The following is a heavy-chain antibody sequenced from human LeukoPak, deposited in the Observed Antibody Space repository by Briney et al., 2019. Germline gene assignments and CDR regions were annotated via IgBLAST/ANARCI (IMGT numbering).Heavy chain of an antibody. Sequence: GGSLRLSCAASGFTFSSYSMNWVRQAPGKGLEWVSSISSSSSYIYYADSVKGRFTISRDNAKNSLYLQMNSLRAEDTAVYYCARASYSSPGAFDNWGQGTMVTVSS. CDR2: ISSSSSYI. D-gene: IGHD6-13*01. CDR1: GFTFSSYS. J-gene: IGHJ3*02. CDR3: ARASYSSPGAFDN. V-gene: IGHV3-21*01.